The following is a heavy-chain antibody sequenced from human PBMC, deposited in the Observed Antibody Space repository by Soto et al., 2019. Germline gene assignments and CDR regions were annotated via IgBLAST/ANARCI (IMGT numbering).Heavy chain of an antibody. CDR2: IIPIFGTA. Sequence: QVQLVQSGAEVKKPGSSVKVSCKASGGTFSNYAISWVRQAPGQGLEWMGGIIPIFGTANHAQKFQGRVTITADESTSTAYMGLSSLRSEDTAVYYCARTSGVRPYYYDSSGYDPAFDIWGQGTMVTVSS. CDR3: ARTSGVRPYYYDSSGYDPAFDI. D-gene: IGHD3-22*01. CDR1: GGTFSNYA. V-gene: IGHV1-69*01. J-gene: IGHJ3*02.